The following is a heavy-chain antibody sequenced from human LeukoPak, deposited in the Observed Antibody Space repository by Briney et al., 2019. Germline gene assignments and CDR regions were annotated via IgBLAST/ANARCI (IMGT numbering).Heavy chain of an antibody. CDR3: ARDPNRLADYGGDYFNH. CDR2: ISNDGSHK. CDR1: GFPFSSYS. J-gene: IGHJ4*01. V-gene: IGHV3-30*04. Sequence: PGGSLRLSCAASGFPFSSYSMHWVRQAPGNGLEWVAVISNDGSHKYYADSVKGRFIISRDHSKNTLSLQMNTLRPDDTAVFYCARDPNRLADYGGDYFNHWGQGTLATVSS. D-gene: IGHD4-23*01.